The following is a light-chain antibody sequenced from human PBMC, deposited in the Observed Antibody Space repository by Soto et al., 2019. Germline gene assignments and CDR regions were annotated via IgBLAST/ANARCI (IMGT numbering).Light chain of an antibody. V-gene: IGLV4-69*01. J-gene: IGLJ3*02. CDR1: SGHRSFA. CDR3: QTGAAGIWV. CDR2: VNYDGSH. Sequence: QPVLTQPPSASASLGTSVKITCTLSSGHRSFAISWHQHQPGMGPRYLMQVNYDGSHTKADGIPDRFSGSSSGAERYLTISSLQSGDEADYYCQTGAAGIWVFGGGTKLTVL.